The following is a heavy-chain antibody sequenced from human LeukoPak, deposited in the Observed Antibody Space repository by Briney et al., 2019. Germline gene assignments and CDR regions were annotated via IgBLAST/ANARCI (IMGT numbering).Heavy chain of an antibody. CDR1: GYTFTGYY. J-gene: IGHJ4*02. Sequence: ASVKVSCKASGYTFTGYYMHWVRQAPGQGLEWMEWINPNSGGTNYAQKFQGRVTMTRDTSISTAYMELSRLRSDDTAVYYCARDDSGSYNFDYWGQGTLVTVSS. CDR2: INPNSGGT. V-gene: IGHV1-2*02. CDR3: ARDDSGSYNFDY. D-gene: IGHD1-26*01.